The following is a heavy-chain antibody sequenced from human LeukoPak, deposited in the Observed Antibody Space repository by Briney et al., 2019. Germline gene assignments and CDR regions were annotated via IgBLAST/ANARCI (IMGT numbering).Heavy chain of an antibody. V-gene: IGHV6-1*01. CDR2: TYYRSKWYN. J-gene: IGHJ5*02. CDR3: AGYSYGVRPS. Sequence: PSETLSLTCTVSGGSISGYYWSWIRQSPSRGLEWLGRTYYRSKWYNDYAVSVKSRITINPDTSKNQFSLHLNSVTPEDTAVYYCAGYSYGVRPSWGQGTLVTVSS. D-gene: IGHD5-18*01. CDR1: GGSISGYY.